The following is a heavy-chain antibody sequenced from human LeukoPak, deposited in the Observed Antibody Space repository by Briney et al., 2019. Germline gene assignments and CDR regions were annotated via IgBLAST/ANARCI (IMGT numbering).Heavy chain of an antibody. J-gene: IGHJ6*02. CDR1: GFTFSSYS. CDR3: ASGPRLWFGESYYYYGMDV. D-gene: IGHD3-10*01. V-gene: IGHV3-21*01. Sequence: GGSLRLSCAASGFTFSSYSMNWVRQAPGKGLEWVSSISSSSSCIYYADSVKGRFTISRDNAKNSLYLQMNSLRAEDTAVYYCASGPRLWFGESYYYYGMDVWGQGTTVTVSS. CDR2: ISSSSSCI.